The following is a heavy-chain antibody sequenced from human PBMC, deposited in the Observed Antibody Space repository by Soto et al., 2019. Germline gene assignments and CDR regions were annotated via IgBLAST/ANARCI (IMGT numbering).Heavy chain of an antibody. CDR3: ARAGGLGAVDVDY. J-gene: IGHJ4*02. Sequence: QLQLQESGSGLVKPSQTLSLTCAVSGGSISSGGYSWSWIRQPPGKGLEWIGYIYHSGSTYYNPSHKSRVTISVERSKNQFSRKQSSVTAADRAVYYCARAGGLGAVDVDYWGQGTLVTVSS. CDR1: GGSISSGGYS. V-gene: IGHV4-30-2*01. CDR2: IYHSGST. D-gene: IGHD6-19*01.